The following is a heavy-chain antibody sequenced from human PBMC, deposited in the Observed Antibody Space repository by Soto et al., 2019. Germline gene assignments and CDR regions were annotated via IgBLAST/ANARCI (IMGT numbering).Heavy chain of an antibody. V-gene: IGHV3-21*01. J-gene: IGHJ4*02. D-gene: IGHD3-22*01. Sequence: EVQLVVSGGGLVQPGGSLRLSCAASGFTFSSYSMNWVRQAPGKGLEWVSSVSSSSSYIYYADSLKGRFTISRDNAKNSLYLQMNSLRVEDTAVYYCARGGDSSGSWPRYWGQGTLVTVSS. CDR3: ARGGDSSGSWPRY. CDR2: VSSSSSYI. CDR1: GFTFSSYS.